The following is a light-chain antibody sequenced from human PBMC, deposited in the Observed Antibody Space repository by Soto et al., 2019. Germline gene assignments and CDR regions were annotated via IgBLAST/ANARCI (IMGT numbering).Light chain of an antibody. V-gene: IGKV3-20*01. Sequence: EIVLSMSPGTLSLSQGERATLTCRASQSVSSSHLAWYQQKSGQAPRLLIYGSFSRATGIPDRFSGSGSGTDFTLTICRLEPEDYAVYYCQQYGHSRWTFGQGTMVDIK. CDR3: QQYGHSRWT. CDR2: GSF. CDR1: QSVSSSH. J-gene: IGKJ1*01.